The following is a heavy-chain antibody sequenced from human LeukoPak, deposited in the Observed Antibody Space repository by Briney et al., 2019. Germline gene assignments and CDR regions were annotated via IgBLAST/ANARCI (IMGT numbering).Heavy chain of an antibody. CDR2: IGGSDSST. J-gene: IGHJ4*02. D-gene: IGHD2-15*01. CDR1: GFTFSNYA. Sequence: SGGSLRLSCAASGFTFSNYAMSWVRQAPGKGLDWVSIIGGSDSSTYYADSVKGRFTISRDNSKSTLCLQMNSLRAEDTAVYYCAKQLGYCSDGSCYSPYWGQGTLVTVSS. V-gene: IGHV3-23*01. CDR3: AKQLGYCSDGSCYSPY.